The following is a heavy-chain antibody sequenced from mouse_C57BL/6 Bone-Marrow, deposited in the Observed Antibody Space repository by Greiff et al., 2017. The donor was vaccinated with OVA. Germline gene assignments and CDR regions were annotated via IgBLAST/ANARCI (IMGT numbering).Heavy chain of an antibody. CDR2: IWWVDVK. CDR3: ARKRNYCGSIRV. J-gene: IGHJ1*03. D-gene: IGHD1-1*01. V-gene: IGHV8-8*01. Sequence: QVTLKVSGPGILQPSQTLSLTCSFSGFSLSTFGMGVGWIRQPSGQGLDWLAHIWWVDVKYYNPALKSRRRSAKDTSKNQGFLKIANVDTADTATYYCARKRNYCGSIRVWGTGTTVTVSS. CDR1: GFSLSTFGMG.